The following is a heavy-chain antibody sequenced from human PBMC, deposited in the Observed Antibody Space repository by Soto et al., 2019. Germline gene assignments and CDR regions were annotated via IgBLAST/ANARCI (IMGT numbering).Heavy chain of an antibody. V-gene: IGHV4-59*08. Sequence: SETLSLTCTVSGGSISSYYWSWIRQPPGKGLEWIGYIYYSGSTNYNPSLKSRVTISVDTSKNQFSLKLSSVTAADTAVYYCASLAARYCSGGSCYFSQDYYYYYMDVWGKGTTVTVSS. D-gene: IGHD2-15*01. CDR1: GGSISSYY. CDR3: ASLAARYCSGGSCYFSQDYYYYYMDV. CDR2: IYYSGST. J-gene: IGHJ6*03.